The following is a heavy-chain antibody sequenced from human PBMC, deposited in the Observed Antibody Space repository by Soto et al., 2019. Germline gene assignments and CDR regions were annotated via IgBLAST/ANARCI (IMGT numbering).Heavy chain of an antibody. J-gene: IGHJ6*02. CDR3: ARADDYNARYFNYGVDV. CDR1: GFTFKNYA. D-gene: IGHD4-4*01. CDR2: ISFDGNKK. Sequence: PGESLKISCAASGFTFKNYALHWVRQAPGKGLEWVAVISFDGNKKYYSDSVKGRFTISRDNFKNTLYLQMNSLRPYDAALYFCARADDYNARYFNYGVDVWGQRTPVTVSS. V-gene: IGHV3-30-3*01.